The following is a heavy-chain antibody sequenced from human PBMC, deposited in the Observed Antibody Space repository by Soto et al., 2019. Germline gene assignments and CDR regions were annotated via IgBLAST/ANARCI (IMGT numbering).Heavy chain of an antibody. CDR1: GFTFSSYA. V-gene: IGHV3-30-3*01. J-gene: IGHJ6*02. CDR2: ISYDGSNK. CDR3: ARSGSYSSSPGDYYYYGMDV. D-gene: IGHD6-6*01. Sequence: QVQLVESGGGVVQPGRSLRLSCAASGFTFSSYAMHWVRQAPGKGLEWVAVISYDGSNKYYADSVKGRFTISRDNSKNPLYLQMNSLRAEDTAVYYCARSGSYSSSPGDYYYYGMDVWGQGTTVTVSS.